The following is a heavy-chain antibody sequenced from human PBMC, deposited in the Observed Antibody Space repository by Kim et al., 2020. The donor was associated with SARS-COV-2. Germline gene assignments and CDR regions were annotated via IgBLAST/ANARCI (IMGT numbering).Heavy chain of an antibody. V-gene: IGHV3-23*01. D-gene: IGHD3-10*01. CDR3: ARGYGPRSYSPFGY. J-gene: IGHJ4*02. CDR2: ISDIGGST. CDR1: GFTFSTYA. Sequence: GGSLRLSCAASGFTFSTYAMTWVRQAPGKGLEWVSGISDIGGSTYYADSVKGRFTISRDNSKNTLYLQMNSLRAEDTAVYFCARGYGPRSYSPFGYWGQGTLVTVSS.